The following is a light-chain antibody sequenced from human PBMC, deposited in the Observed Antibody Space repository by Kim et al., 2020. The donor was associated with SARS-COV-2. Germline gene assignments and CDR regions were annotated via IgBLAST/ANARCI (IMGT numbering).Light chain of an antibody. CDR3: LQHITYPIT. Sequence: GDRITSTCLASQDIRNDLGWYQQNPGRAPKRMIYGASSLQSGVPSRFSGSGSGTEFTLTISSLQPEDFATYFCLQHITYPITFGQGTRLEIK. V-gene: IGKV1-17*01. CDR1: QDIRND. J-gene: IGKJ5*01. CDR2: GAS.